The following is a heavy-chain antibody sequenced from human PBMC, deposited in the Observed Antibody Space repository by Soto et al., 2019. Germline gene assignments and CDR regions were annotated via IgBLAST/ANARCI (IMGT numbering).Heavy chain of an antibody. CDR3: ARVVRGLSPFDP. Sequence: QVQLQESGPGLVKPSETLSLTCTVSGGSVSSGSHYWSWIRQPPGKGLEWIGYIYYSGSTNYNPSLKSRVTISVDTSKNQFSLKLSSVTAADTAVYYCARVVRGLSPFDPWGQGTLVTVSS. CDR1: GGSVSSGSHY. D-gene: IGHD3-10*01. V-gene: IGHV4-61*01. J-gene: IGHJ5*02. CDR2: IYYSGST.